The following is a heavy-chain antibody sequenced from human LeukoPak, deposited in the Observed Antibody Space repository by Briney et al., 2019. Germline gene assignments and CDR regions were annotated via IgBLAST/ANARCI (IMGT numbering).Heavy chain of an antibody. CDR1: GYTFTSYG. V-gene: IGHV1-18*01. D-gene: IGHD3-22*01. Sequence: GASVKVSCKASGYTFTSYGISWVRQAPGQGLEWMKQISAYNGNTNYAQKLQGRVTMTTDTSTSTAYMELRSLRSDDTAVYYCARDHTYYYDSSGYYSRFDYWGQGTLVTVSS. CDR2: ISAYNGNT. J-gene: IGHJ4*02. CDR3: ARDHTYYYDSSGYYSRFDY.